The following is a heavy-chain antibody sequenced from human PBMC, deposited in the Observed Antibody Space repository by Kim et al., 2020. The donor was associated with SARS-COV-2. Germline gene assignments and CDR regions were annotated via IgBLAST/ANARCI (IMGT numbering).Heavy chain of an antibody. CDR2: IYYSGST. V-gene: IGHV4-59*01. J-gene: IGHJ2*01. CDR3: ARDNREWLQSTANWYFDL. Sequence: SETLSLTCTVSGGSISSYYWSWIRQPPGKGLEWIGYIYYSGSTNYNPSLKSRVTISVDTSKNQFSLKLSSVTAADTAVYYCARDNREWLQSTANWYFDLWGRGTLVTVSS. CDR1: GGSISSYY. D-gene: IGHD3-3*01.